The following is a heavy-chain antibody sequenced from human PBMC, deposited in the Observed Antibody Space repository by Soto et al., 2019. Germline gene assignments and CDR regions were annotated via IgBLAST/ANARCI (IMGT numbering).Heavy chain of an antibody. Sequence: GVSLRLSCAASGFTFSSYGMHWVRQAPGKGLEWVAVIWYDGSNKYYADSVKGRFTISRDNSKNTLYLQMNSLRAEDTAVYYCARDPYSSSWYDNFLSYFDYWGQGTLVTVSS. J-gene: IGHJ4*02. V-gene: IGHV3-33*01. CDR1: GFTFSSYG. CDR3: ARDPYSSSWYDNFLSYFDY. D-gene: IGHD6-13*01. CDR2: IWYDGSNK.